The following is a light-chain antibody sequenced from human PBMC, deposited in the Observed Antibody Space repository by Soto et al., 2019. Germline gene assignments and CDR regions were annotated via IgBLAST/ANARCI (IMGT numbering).Light chain of an antibody. J-gene: IGLJ1*01. CDR2: EVT. Sequence: QSALTQPASVSGSPGQSITISCTGISSDGDDYKDVSWYQQHPGKAPKLMIYEVTYRPSGVSNRFSGSKSGNTASLTISGLQAEDEAEYYCSSYTSTSTDFGTGTKVTVL. V-gene: IGLV2-14*01. CDR1: SSDGDDYKD. CDR3: SSYTSTSTD.